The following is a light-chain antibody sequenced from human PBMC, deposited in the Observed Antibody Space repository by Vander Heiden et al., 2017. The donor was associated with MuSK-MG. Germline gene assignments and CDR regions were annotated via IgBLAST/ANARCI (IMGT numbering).Light chain of an antibody. J-gene: IGLJ2*01. CDR3: SSYTSSSTYVV. Sequence: QSALTQPASVSGSPGQSITISCTGTSSDVGGYNYVSWYQQHPGKAPIRRLYEVSNRPSGVSNRFSGSKSGNTASLTISGLQAEDEADYYCSSYTSSSTYVVFGGGTKLTVL. CDR2: EVS. CDR1: SSDVGGYNY. V-gene: IGLV2-14*01.